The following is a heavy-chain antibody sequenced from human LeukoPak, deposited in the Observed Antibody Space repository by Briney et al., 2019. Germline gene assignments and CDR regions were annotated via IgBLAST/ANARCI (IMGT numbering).Heavy chain of an antibody. J-gene: IGHJ4*02. CDR3: ARGPYYYGSGSYHY. D-gene: IGHD3-10*01. CDR2: ISAYNGNT. V-gene: IGHV1-18*04. Sequence: ASVKVSCKASGYTFTSYGISWVRQAPGQGPEWMGWISAYNGNTNYAQKLQGRVTMTTDTSTSTAYMELRSLRSDDTAVYYCARGPYYYGSGSYHYWGQGTLVTVSS. CDR1: GYTFTSYG.